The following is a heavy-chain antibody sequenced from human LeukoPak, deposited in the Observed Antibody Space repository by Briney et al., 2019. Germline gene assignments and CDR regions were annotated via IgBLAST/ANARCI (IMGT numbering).Heavy chain of an antibody. CDR2: IWYDGSNK. CDR3: AKVLGSIAAAGTFR. Sequence: GGSLRLSCAASGFSFSTYGMHWVRQAPGKGLEWVALIWYDGSNKYYADSVKGRFTISRDNSKNTLYLQMNSLRAEDTAVYYCAKVLGSIAAAGTFRWGQGTLVTVSS. J-gene: IGHJ4*02. V-gene: IGHV3-33*06. CDR1: GFSFSTYG. D-gene: IGHD6-13*01.